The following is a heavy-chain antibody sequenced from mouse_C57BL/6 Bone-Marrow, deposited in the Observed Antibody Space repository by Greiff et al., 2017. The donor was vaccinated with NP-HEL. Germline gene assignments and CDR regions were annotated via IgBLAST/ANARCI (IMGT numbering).Heavy chain of an antibody. CDR2: IHPSDSDT. CDR1: GYTFTSYW. CDR3: AISYYYGSRDWYFDV. Sequence: QVQLQQPGAELVKPGASVKVSCKASGYTFTSYWMHWVKQRPGQGLEWIGRIHPSDSDTNYNQQFQGQATLTVDKSSSTAYMQLSSLTSEDSAVYYCAISYYYGSRDWYFDVWGTGTTVTVSS. J-gene: IGHJ1*03. V-gene: IGHV1-74*01. D-gene: IGHD1-1*01.